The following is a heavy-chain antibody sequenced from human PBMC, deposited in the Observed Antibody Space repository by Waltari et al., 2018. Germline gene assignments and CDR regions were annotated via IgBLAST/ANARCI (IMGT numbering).Heavy chain of an antibody. CDR1: GFTFSSYA. V-gene: IGHV3-23*01. J-gene: IGHJ5*02. Sequence: EVQLLESGGGLVRPGESLRLSCADSGFTFSSYAMSWVRQAPGKGLEWVSSISGGGSSTYYADSVNGRFSISRDNSKNTLYLQMNSLRADDTAMYYCAKERGRGTYNWFDPWGQGTLVTVSS. CDR2: ISGGGSST. CDR3: AKERGRGTYNWFDP.